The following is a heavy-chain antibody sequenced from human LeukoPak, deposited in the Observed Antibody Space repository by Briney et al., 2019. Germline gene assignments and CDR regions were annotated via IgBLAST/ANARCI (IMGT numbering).Heavy chain of an antibody. D-gene: IGHD3-16*02. CDR1: GGSIGTYY. J-gene: IGHJ6*03. V-gene: IGHV4-59*08. Sequence: PSETLSLTCTVSGGSIGTYYWSWVRQSPGTGLEWIGYIYVTGTRYNPYLQSRVTISVDRSRNQFFLKMTSVTAANTAVYYCARHIGGGIEDMDVWGRGTKVTVSS. CDR3: ARHIGGGIEDMDV. CDR2: IYVTGT.